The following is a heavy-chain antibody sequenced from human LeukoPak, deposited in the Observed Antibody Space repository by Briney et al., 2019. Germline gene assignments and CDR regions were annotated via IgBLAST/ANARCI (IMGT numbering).Heavy chain of an antibody. Sequence: ASVKVSCKASGYTFISYGVSWVRQAPGQGLEWMGWIDTYRGSTNYAENLQGRVTVTTDTSTSTVYMELRSLRSDDTAVYYCARPNTEATGYYFDYWGQGTLVTVSS. J-gene: IGHJ4*02. CDR3: ARPNTEATGYYFDY. CDR1: GYTFISYG. V-gene: IGHV1-18*01. D-gene: IGHD1-1*01. CDR2: IDTYRGST.